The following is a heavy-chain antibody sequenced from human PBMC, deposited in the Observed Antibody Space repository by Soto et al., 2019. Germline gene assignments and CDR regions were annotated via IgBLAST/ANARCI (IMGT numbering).Heavy chain of an antibody. Sequence: EVQLVESGGGLKQRGGSLRLSCAASGFTFRSYSMNWVRQAPGKGLEWVSYISSSNRTINYADSVKGRFIISRDNAKNSLYLQMHSLRDEDTAVYYCAREGWPLLQTGMDVWGQGTTVTVSS. CDR2: ISSSNRTI. V-gene: IGHV3-48*02. CDR1: GFTFRSYS. J-gene: IGHJ6*02. D-gene: IGHD2-15*01. CDR3: AREGWPLLQTGMDV.